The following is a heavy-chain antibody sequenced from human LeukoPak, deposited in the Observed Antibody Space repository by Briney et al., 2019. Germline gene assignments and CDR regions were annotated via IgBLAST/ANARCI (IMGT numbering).Heavy chain of an antibody. CDR1: GFTVSSNY. V-gene: IGHV3-66*02. D-gene: IGHD3-10*01. Sequence: GGSLRLSCAASGFTVSSNYMSWVRQAPGKGLEWVSVICSGGSTYYADSGKGRFTISRDNSKNTLYLQMNSLRAEATAVYYCARGGITWPFDYWGQGTLVTVSS. J-gene: IGHJ4*02. CDR2: ICSGGST. CDR3: ARGGITWPFDY.